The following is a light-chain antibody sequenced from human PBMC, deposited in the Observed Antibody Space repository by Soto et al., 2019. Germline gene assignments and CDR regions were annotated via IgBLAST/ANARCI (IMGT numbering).Light chain of an antibody. CDR2: GSA. Sequence: EIVLTQSPGILSLSPGERATLSCRASQTVSGNYLAWYQQKPGQSPRLLIYGSADRATGIPDRFSGSGSGTDFTLTINRVEPEDFAVYYCQQYGSSPPYTFGQGTTLEI. CDR3: QQYGSSPPYT. J-gene: IGKJ2*01. CDR1: QTVSGNY. V-gene: IGKV3-20*01.